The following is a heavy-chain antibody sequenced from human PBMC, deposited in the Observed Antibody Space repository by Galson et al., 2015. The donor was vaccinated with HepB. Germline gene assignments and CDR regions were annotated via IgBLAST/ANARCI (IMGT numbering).Heavy chain of an antibody. CDR3: ASHPDYGDY. Sequence: QVQVQVSGPRVVKPSETLSLTCTVSGVSIGTSYWSWFRQSPGKRMEWLGYIYSDGTTTYSPSLKSRISISVDTAKRRLSLTVRSVTAADTAVYYCASHPDYGDYWGQGTLVTASS. J-gene: IGHJ4*01. CDR2: IYSDGTT. CDR1: GVSIGTSY. V-gene: IGHV4-4*09.